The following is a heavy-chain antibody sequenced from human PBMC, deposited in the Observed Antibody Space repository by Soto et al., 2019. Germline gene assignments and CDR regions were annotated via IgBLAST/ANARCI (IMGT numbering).Heavy chain of an antibody. D-gene: IGHD6-13*01. CDR3: AAAEPRIAAQFNWSEP. CDR2: ISPDTVDT. J-gene: IGHJ5*02. V-gene: IGHV1-18*01. CDR1: GYTFTSYG. Sequence: QVQLVQSGAEVKKPGASVKVSCPASGYTFTSYGISWVRQAPGQGFEWLGWISPDTVDTNYAQKLPCRVTMTTDTSTSTAYVELRSLRSDATALYYCAAAEPRIAAQFNWSEPWGQGSLAAVSS.